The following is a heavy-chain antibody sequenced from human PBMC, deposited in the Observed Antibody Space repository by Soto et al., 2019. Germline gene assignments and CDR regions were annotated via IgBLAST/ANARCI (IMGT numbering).Heavy chain of an antibody. J-gene: IGHJ6*02. CDR2: IYYSGST. CDR1: GGSISSSSYY. D-gene: IGHD3-10*02. V-gene: IGHV4-39*01. Sequence: SETLSLTCTFSGGSISSSSYYWGWIRQPPGKGLEWIGSIYYSGSTYYNPSLKSRATISVDTARNQFSLQLSSVTAADTAVYYCARVMFDSYFYALDVWGQGTTVTVSS. CDR3: ARVMFDSYFYALDV.